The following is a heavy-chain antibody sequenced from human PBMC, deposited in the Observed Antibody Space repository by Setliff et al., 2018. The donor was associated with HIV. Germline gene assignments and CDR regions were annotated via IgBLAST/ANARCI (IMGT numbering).Heavy chain of an antibody. D-gene: IGHD3-3*01. CDR1: RSTFNSHT. J-gene: IGHJ6*03. Sequence: SVKVSCKASRSTFNSHTINWVRQAPGQGLDWMGRIIPILGVANYAQRFQGKVTITADQSTSTAYMELTSLRFDDTAMYYCVRGVQSPPHYSYYYMYVWGEGTMVTVSS. CDR2: IIPILGVA. CDR3: VRGVQSPPHYSYYYMYV. V-gene: IGHV1-69*02.